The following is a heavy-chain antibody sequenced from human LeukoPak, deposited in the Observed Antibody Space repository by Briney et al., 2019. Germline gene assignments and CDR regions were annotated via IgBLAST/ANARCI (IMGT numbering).Heavy chain of an antibody. CDR1: GFTFRTYG. D-gene: IGHD3-10*01. Sequence: RGSLRLSCAASGFTFRTYGMSWVRQAPGKGLEWVSAITGSGGGTYYADSVKGRFTISRDNSKNTLHLQMNSLRADDTAVYYCAKDKAGSGTYYFSDSWGQGTLVTVSS. J-gene: IGHJ4*02. CDR3: AKDKAGSGTYYFSDS. V-gene: IGHV3-23*01. CDR2: ITGSGGGT.